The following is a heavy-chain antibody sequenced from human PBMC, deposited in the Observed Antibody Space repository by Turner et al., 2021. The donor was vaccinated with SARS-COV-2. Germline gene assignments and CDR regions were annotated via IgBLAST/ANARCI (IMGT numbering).Heavy chain of an antibody. CDR3: ARLDDSGHWGAFDI. V-gene: IGHV3-33*01. CDR2: IWNDGSQK. J-gene: IGHJ3*02. D-gene: IGHD3-22*01. Sequence: QGQLVESGGGVVQSGRSLRLSCAASGITFSSHGMHWVRQAPGKGLEWVAVIWNDGSQKYYADSVKGRFTISRDNSKNMVYLQMNSLRAEDTAVYYCARLDDSGHWGAFDIWGQGTMVTVSS. CDR1: GITFSSHG.